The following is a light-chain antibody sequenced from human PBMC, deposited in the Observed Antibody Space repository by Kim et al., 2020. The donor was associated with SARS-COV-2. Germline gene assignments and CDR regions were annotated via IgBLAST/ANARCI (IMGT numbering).Light chain of an antibody. CDR2: QDT. CDR3: QAWDSSTVV. CDR1: KWGDTN. Sequence: SVSQGQTATISCSGDKWGDTNACWYQQKPGQSPVVVIYQDTKRSSGIPVRFSGSNSGNTATLTIRGTQALDEADYYCQAWDSSTVVFGGGTQLTVL. V-gene: IGLV3-1*01. J-gene: IGLJ2*01.